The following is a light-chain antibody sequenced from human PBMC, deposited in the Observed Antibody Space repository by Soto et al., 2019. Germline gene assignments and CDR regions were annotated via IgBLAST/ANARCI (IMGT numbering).Light chain of an antibody. CDR3: QQFATSPLT. V-gene: IGKV1-9*01. CDR1: QGISSY. CDR2: AAS. J-gene: IGKJ4*01. Sequence: IQLTQSPSSLSASVGDRVTITCRASQGISSYLAWYQQKPGKAPKLLIYAASTLQSGVPSRFSGSGSGTDFTLTISRLEPEDFAVYYCQQFATSPLTFGGGTKVDI.